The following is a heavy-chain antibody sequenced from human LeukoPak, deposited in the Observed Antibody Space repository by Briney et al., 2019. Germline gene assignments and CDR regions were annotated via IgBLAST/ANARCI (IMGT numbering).Heavy chain of an antibody. CDR1: VFAFSSYA. V-gene: IGHV3-23*01. CDR2: ISGSGGST. D-gene: IGHD2-2*01. J-gene: IGHJ4*02. CDR3: AKGLLCSSTSCWLYFDH. Sequence: PGGSLRLSCAASVFAFSSYAMSWVRQAPGKGLEWVSAISGSGGSTYYADSVKGRFTISRDNSKNTLYLQMNSLRAEDTAVYYCAKGLLCSSTSCWLYFDHWGQGTLVTVSS.